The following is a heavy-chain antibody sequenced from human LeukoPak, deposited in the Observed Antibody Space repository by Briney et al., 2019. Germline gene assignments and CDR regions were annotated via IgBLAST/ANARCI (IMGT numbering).Heavy chain of an antibody. Sequence: SETLSLTCTVSGGSISGCSYYWSWIRQPPGKGLDYIGSVCHSGPTYYNPSLRSRVTMSVDTSQNQFSLRLNSVTAADTAMYYCVRHFPETGRDEKPFDHWGQGILVTVSS. V-gene: IGHV4-39*01. CDR2: VCHSGPT. J-gene: IGHJ4*02. CDR1: GGSISGCSYY. CDR3: VRHFPETGRDEKPFDH. D-gene: IGHD5-24*01.